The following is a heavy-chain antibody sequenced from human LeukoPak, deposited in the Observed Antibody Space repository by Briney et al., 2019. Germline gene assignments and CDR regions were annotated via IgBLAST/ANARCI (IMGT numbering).Heavy chain of an antibody. J-gene: IGHJ4*02. Sequence: GGSLRLSCAASGFTFSSYAMHWVRQAPGKGLEWVAVISYDGSNKYYADSVKGRFTISRDNSKNTLYLQMNSLRAEDTAVYYCARDRFSTVTSLWYWGQGTLVTVSS. CDR3: ARDRFSTVTSLWY. CDR2: ISYDGSNK. CDR1: GFTFSSYA. V-gene: IGHV3-30-3*01. D-gene: IGHD4-17*01.